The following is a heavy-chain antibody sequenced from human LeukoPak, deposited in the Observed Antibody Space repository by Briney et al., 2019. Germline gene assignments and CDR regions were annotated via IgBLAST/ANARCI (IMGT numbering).Heavy chain of an antibody. CDR3: ARVRILWFRELDY. CDR2: FNPEDGET. J-gene: IGHJ4*02. D-gene: IGHD3-10*01. CDR1: GYTFTGYF. Sequence: ASVKVSCKASGYTFTGYFMHWVRQAPGKGLEWMGGFNPEDGETIYAQRFQGRVTMTEDTSTDTAYMELSSLRSDDTAVYYCARVRILWFRELDYWGQGTLVTVSS. V-gene: IGHV1-24*01.